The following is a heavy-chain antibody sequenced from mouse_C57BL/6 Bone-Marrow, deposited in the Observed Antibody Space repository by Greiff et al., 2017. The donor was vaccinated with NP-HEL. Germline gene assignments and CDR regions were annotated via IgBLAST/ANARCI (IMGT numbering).Heavy chain of an antibody. D-gene: IGHD1-1*01. Sequence: QVQLQQPGAELVMPGASVKLSCKASGYTFTSYWMHWVKPRPGQGLEWIGEIDPSDSYTNYNQKFKGKSTLTVDKSSSTAYMQLSSLTSEDSAVYYCAREGTTVVATDFDYWGQGTTLTVSS. V-gene: IGHV1-69*01. CDR2: IDPSDSYT. CDR1: GYTFTSYW. CDR3: AREGTTVVATDFDY. J-gene: IGHJ2*01.